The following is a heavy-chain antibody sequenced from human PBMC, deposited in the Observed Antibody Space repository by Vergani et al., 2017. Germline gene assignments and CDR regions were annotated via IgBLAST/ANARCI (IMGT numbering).Heavy chain of an antibody. Sequence: QVQLVQSGAEVKKPGASVKVSCKASGYTFTSYGISWVRQAPGQGLEWMGWISAYNGNTNYAQKLQGRVTMTTDTSTSTAYMELRSLRSDDTAVYYCARTYYDXWSGYYSIPYYYYYMDVWGKGTTVTVSS. D-gene: IGHD3-3*01. CDR2: ISAYNGNT. J-gene: IGHJ6*03. CDR1: GYTFTSYG. V-gene: IGHV1-18*01. CDR3: ARTYYDXWSGYYSIPYYYYYMDV.